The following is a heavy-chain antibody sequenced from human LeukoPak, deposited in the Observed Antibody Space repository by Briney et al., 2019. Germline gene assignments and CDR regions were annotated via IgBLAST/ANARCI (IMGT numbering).Heavy chain of an antibody. J-gene: IGHJ5*02. Sequence: ASVKVSCKASGYTFTGYFIHWVRQAPGQGLEWMGWINPNNGGTNYAQKFQDRVTMTRDTSISTDYMELSSLRSEDTAVYYCARDNSVGDYAWWFDPWGQGTLVTVSS. V-gene: IGHV1-2*02. CDR1: GYTFTGYF. CDR2: INPNNGGT. CDR3: ARDNSVGDYAWWFDP. D-gene: IGHD1-26*01.